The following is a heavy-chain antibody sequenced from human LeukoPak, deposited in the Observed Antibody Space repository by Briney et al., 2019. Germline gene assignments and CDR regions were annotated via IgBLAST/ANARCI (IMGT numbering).Heavy chain of an antibody. J-gene: IGHJ4*02. CDR3: ARDQVLYYFDY. CDR2: IYYNGST. CDR1: GGSINSYY. V-gene: IGHV4-59*12. D-gene: IGHD3-10*01. Sequence: SETLSLTCTVSGGSINSYYCSWIRQPPGKGLEWIGFIYYNGSTNYNPSLKSRVTISVDTSKNQFSLKLSSVTAADTAVYYCARDQVLYYFDYWGQGTLVTVSS.